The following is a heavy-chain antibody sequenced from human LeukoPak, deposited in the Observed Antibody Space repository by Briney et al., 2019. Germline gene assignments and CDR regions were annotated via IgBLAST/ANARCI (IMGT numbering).Heavy chain of an antibody. CDR3: AKDSRYSYGVHPSGYFDY. D-gene: IGHD5-18*01. CDR1: GFTFSSYA. V-gene: IGHV3-23*01. Sequence: PGGSLRLSCAASGFTFSSYAMSWVRQAPGKGLEWVSAISGSGGSTYYADSVKGRFTISRDNSKNTLYLQMNSLRAEDTALYYCAKDSRYSYGVHPSGYFDYWGQGTLVTVSS. CDR2: ISGSGGST. J-gene: IGHJ4*02.